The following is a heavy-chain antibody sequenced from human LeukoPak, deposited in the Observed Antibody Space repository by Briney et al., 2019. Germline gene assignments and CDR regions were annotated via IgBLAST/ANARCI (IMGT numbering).Heavy chain of an antibody. J-gene: IGHJ5*02. V-gene: IGHV3-66*01. CDR2: IYSGGST. Sequence: GGSLRLSCAASGFTVSSNCMSWVRQAPGQGLEWVSVIYSGGSTYYADSVKGRFTISRDNSKNTLYLQMNSLRAEDTAVYYCARVGDFWSGYSWFDPWGQGTLVTVSS. CDR3: ARVGDFWSGYSWFDP. CDR1: GFTVSSNC. D-gene: IGHD3-3*01.